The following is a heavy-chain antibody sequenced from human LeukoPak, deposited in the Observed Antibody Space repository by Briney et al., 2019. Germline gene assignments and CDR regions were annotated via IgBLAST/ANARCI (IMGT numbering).Heavy chain of an antibody. V-gene: IGHV3-33*01. J-gene: IGHJ4*02. CDR1: GFTFSSYG. Sequence: PGGSLRLSCAASGFTFSSYGMHWVRQAPGKGLEWVAVIWYDGSNKYYADSVKGRFTISRDNSKNTLYLQMNSLRAEDTAVYYCARGGGYSSSYLDYWGQGTLVTVSS. CDR2: IWYDGSNK. CDR3: ARGGGYSSSYLDY. D-gene: IGHD6-13*01.